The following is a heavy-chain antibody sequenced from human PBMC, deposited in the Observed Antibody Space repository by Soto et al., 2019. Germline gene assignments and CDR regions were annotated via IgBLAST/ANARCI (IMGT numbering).Heavy chain of an antibody. CDR2: IRFDGSNT. D-gene: IGHD1-26*01. Sequence: GGSLRLSCAASAVTFTGFGMHWLRQAPGKGLEWVAVIRFDGSNTYYADSVKGRFTISRDNPKNMLHLQMNSLRAEDTAIYYCARDGVGTTTYFGYFDYWGLGTLVTVSS. CDR3: ARDGVGTTTYFGYFDY. V-gene: IGHV3-33*01. J-gene: IGHJ4*02. CDR1: AVTFTGFG.